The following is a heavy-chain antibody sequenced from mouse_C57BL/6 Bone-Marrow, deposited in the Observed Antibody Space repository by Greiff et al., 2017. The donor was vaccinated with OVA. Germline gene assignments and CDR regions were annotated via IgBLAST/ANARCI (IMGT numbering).Heavy chain of an antibody. CDR3: ARFRGRAY. J-gene: IGHJ3*01. V-gene: IGHV1-15*01. CDR1: GYTFTDYE. Sequence: VQLQQSGAELVRPGASVTLSCKASGYTFTDYEMHWVKQTPVHGLEWIGAIDPETGGTAYNQKFKGKAILTADKSSSTAYMELRSLTSEDSAVYYCARFRGRAYWGQGTLVTVSA. D-gene: IGHD1-1*01. CDR2: IDPETGGT.